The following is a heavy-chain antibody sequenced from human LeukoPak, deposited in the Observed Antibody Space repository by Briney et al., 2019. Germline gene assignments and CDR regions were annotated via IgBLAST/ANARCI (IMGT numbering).Heavy chain of an antibody. D-gene: IGHD2-2*01. CDR2: ISGSGGST. V-gene: IGHV3-23*01. CDR3: AKHTDIVVPAAISYL. Sequence: PGGSLRLSCAASGFTFSSYAMSWVRQAPGKGLEWVSAISGSGGSTYYADSVKARFTISRDNSKNTLYLQMNSLRAEDTAVYYCAKHTDIVVPAAISYLWGQGTLVTVSS. J-gene: IGHJ4*02. CDR1: GFTFSSYA.